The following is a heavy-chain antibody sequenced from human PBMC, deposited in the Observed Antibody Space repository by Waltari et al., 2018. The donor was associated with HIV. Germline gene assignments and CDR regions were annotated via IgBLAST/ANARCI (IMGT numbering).Heavy chain of an antibody. CDR3: AGGQGGPGSREDY. CDR2: INHSGRN. Sequence: QVQLQQWGTGLSKPSETLSLTCAVQGGSSSNYYWSWIRQPPGKGLEWIAEINHSGRNNYNPALKSLPTISVDTSKAQFSVKLSSVTAADTAVYCWAGGQGGPGSREDYCGQGTLVPVAA. CDR1: GGSSSNYY. D-gene: IGHD3-10*01. J-gene: IGHJ4*02. V-gene: IGHV4-34*02.